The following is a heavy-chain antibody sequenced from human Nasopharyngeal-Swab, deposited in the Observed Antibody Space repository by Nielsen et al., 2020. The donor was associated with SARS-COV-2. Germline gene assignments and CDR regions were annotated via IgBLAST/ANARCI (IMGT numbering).Heavy chain of an antibody. CDR2: IRSKRDGETR. D-gene: IGHD1-26*01. J-gene: IGHJ4*02. CDR3: ATRAPSGTFYDN. V-gene: IGHV3-15*01. Sequence: GGSLRLSCAVSGSTFTNVWMTWVRQAPGQGLEWVARIRSKRDGETRDYAAPVQGRFTVSRDDSKYTVYLQMNSLKTEDTAVYYCATRAPSGTFYDNWGQGVLVTVSS. CDR1: GSTFTNVW.